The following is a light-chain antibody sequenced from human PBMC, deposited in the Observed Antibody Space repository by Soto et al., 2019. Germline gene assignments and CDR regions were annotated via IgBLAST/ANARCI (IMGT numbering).Light chain of an antibody. CDR2: DAS. CDR1: QGSSTY. CDR3: QQSYRTPYT. Sequence: DIQMTQSLSSLSASVGDRGTITCRGSQGSSTYLGWYQQRLGRAPKLLIYDASSLLSGVPSRFSGSGSGTDFTLTISSLQPEDFATYYCQQSYRTPYTFGQGTKLETK. J-gene: IGKJ2*01. V-gene: IGKV1-39*01.